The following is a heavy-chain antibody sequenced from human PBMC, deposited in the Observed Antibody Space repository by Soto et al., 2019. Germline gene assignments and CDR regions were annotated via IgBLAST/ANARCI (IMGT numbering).Heavy chain of an antibody. J-gene: IGHJ5*02. Sequence: TLSLTCTVSGRSVSSGGYYWTWIRQHPGRGLEWIGYIYHIGSPYYNPSLESRVTISLDTSKNQFSLNLTSVTAADTAIYYCVRDRAMDSSGHWFDTWGQGTLVTVSS. D-gene: IGHD3-22*01. CDR1: GRSVSSGGYY. V-gene: IGHV4-31*03. CDR2: IYHIGSP. CDR3: VRDRAMDSSGHWFDT.